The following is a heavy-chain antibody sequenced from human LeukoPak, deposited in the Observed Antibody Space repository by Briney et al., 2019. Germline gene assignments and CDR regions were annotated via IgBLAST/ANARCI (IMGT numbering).Heavy chain of an antibody. Sequence: NPSQTLSLTCTVSGGSISSGDYYWSWIRQPPGKGLEWIGYIYYSGSTYYNPSLKSRVRISIDTSKNQFSLKLSSVTAADTAVYYCARTLTDYYYGSGSYLDYWGQGTLVTVSS. J-gene: IGHJ4*02. CDR2: IYYSGST. CDR1: GGSISSGDYY. D-gene: IGHD3-10*01. V-gene: IGHV4-30-4*01. CDR3: ARTLTDYYYGSGSYLDY.